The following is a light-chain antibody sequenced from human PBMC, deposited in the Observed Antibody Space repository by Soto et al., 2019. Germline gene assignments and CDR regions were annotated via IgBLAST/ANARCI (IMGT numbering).Light chain of an antibody. V-gene: IGKV3-20*01. CDR2: GAS. Sequence: EIVLTQSPGTLSLSPGERATLSCRASQSVNTNYLAWYQQKSGQAPRLLIYGASSRATGIPDRFSGSGSGTDFTLTISRLEPEDXAXXXXXQYGSSPITFGQGTRLEIK. CDR3: XQYGSSPIT. CDR1: QSVNTNY. J-gene: IGKJ5*01.